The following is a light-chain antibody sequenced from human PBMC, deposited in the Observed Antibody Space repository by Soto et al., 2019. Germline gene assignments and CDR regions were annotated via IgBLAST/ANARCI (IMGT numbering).Light chain of an antibody. CDR2: TAS. V-gene: IGKV1-27*01. J-gene: IGKJ1*01. CDR1: QGIGNN. Sequence: DIQMTQSPSSLSASVGDRVTITCRASQGIGNNLAWYQRKPWKVPKVLIYTASTLHSGVPSRFSGSGSGTDFTLTINSLQPEDVATYFCQKYDSVPWSFGQGTRVEI. CDR3: QKYDSVPWS.